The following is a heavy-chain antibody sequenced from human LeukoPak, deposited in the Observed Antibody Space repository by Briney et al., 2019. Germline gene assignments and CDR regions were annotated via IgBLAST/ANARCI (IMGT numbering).Heavy chain of an antibody. Sequence: ASVKVSCKASGYTFTSYYMHWVRQAPGQGLEWMGIINPSGGSTSYAQKFQGRVTMTRDMSTSTVYMELSSLRSEDTAVYYCARVAWGRDGYRGAFDIWGQGTMVTVSS. J-gene: IGHJ3*02. CDR3: ARVAWGRDGYRGAFDI. CDR1: GYTFTSYY. V-gene: IGHV1-46*01. D-gene: IGHD5-24*01. CDR2: INPSGGST.